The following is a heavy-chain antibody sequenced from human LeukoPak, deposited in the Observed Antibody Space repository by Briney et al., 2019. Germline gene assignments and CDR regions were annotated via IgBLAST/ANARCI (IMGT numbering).Heavy chain of an antibody. D-gene: IGHD4-17*01. Sequence: GESLKISCKDSGYSFTNYWISWVRQMPGKGLEWMGIIHSADSNTKYSPSFQGQVTISADKSISTAYLQWSGLKASDTAMYYCAGARHGDYRWDYWGQGTLVTVSS. CDR2: IHSADSNT. V-gene: IGHV5-51*01. J-gene: IGHJ4*02. CDR1: GYSFTNYW. CDR3: AGARHGDYRWDY.